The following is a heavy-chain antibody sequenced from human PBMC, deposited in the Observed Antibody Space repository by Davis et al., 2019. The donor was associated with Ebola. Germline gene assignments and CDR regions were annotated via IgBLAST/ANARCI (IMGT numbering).Heavy chain of an antibody. CDR1: GYTFTSYG. J-gene: IGHJ6*02. D-gene: IGHD3-10*01. CDR3: ARDYGSGSSSPYYYYGMDV. V-gene: IGHV1-18*04. Sequence: ASVKVSCKASGYTFTSYGISWVRQAPGQGLEWMGWISAYNGNTNYAQKLQGRVTMTTDTSTSTAYMELRSLRSDDTAVYYCARDYGSGSSSPYYYYGMDVWGQGTTVTVSS. CDR2: ISAYNGNT.